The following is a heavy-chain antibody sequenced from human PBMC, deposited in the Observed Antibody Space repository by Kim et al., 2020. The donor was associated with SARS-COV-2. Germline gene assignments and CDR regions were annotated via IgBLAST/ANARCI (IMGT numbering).Heavy chain of an antibody. CDR2: IYSGGST. CDR3: ARDQDSGVCYDFWSGYTRYYYGMDV. V-gene: IGHV3-53*01. J-gene: IGHJ6*02. CDR1: GFTVSSNY. Sequence: GGSLRLSCAASGFTVSSNYMSWVRQAPGKGLEWVSVIYSGGSTYYADSVKGRFTISRDNSKNTLYLQMNSLRAEDTAVYYCARDQDSGVCYDFWSGYTRYYYGMDVWGQGTTVTVSS. D-gene: IGHD3-3*01.